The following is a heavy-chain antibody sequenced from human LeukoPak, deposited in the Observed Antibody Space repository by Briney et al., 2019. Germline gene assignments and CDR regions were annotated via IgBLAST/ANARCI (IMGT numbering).Heavy chain of an antibody. CDR2: ISAYNGNT. Sequence: ASVKVSCTASGYTFTSYGISWVRQAPGQGLEWMGWISAYNGNTNYAQKLQGRVTMTTDTSTSTAYMELRSLRSDDTAVYYCARDFPTYCSGGSCYSYYYYYGMDVWGQGTTVTVSS. D-gene: IGHD2-15*01. CDR3: ARDFPTYCSGGSCYSYYYYYGMDV. CDR1: GYTFTSYG. J-gene: IGHJ6*02. V-gene: IGHV1-18*01.